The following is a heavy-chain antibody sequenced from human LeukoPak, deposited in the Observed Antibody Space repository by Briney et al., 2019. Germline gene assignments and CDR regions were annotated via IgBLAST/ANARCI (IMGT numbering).Heavy chain of an antibody. Sequence: GGSLRLSCAAPGFSFDDYAMHWVRQAPGKGLEWVSLISWDGGSTYYADSVKGRFTISRDNSKNSLYLQMNSLRAEDTALYYCAKAGCSSTSCYSPYYYYYYMDVWGKGTTVTVSS. CDR2: ISWDGGST. J-gene: IGHJ6*03. CDR1: GFSFDDYA. V-gene: IGHV3-43D*03. CDR3: AKAGCSSTSCYSPYYYYYYMDV. D-gene: IGHD2-2*02.